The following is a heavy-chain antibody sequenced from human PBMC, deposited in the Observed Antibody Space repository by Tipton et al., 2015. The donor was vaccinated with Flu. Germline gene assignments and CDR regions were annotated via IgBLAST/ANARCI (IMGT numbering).Heavy chain of an antibody. CDR3: ARLLGSSWRTLDY. V-gene: IGHV4-38-2*01. CDR1: GYSISSGYY. CDR2: IYYSGST. D-gene: IGHD6-13*01. J-gene: IGHJ4*02. Sequence: TLSLTCAVSGYSISSGYYWSWIRQPPGKGLEWIGYIYYSGSTNYNPSLKSRVTISVDTSKNQFSLKLSSVTAADTAVYYCARLLGSSWRTLDYWGQGTLVTVSS.